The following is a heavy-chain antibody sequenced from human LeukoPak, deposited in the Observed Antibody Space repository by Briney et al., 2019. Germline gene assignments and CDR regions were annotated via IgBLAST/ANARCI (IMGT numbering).Heavy chain of an antibody. Sequence: PGGSLRLSCAASGFTFSSYEMNWVRQSPGKGLEWVSYISSSGSTIYYAESVKGRFTISRDNAKNSLYLQMNSLRAEDTAVYYCGGVGIHLLGAFDIWGQGTMVTVSS. J-gene: IGHJ3*02. V-gene: IGHV3-48*03. CDR2: ISSSGSTI. CDR1: GFTFSSYE. D-gene: IGHD5-18*01. CDR3: GGVGIHLLGAFDI.